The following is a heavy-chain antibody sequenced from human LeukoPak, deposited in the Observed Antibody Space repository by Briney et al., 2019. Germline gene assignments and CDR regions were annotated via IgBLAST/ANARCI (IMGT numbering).Heavy chain of an antibody. CDR3: SKNLPYIMLTCYYSR. V-gene: IGHV3-23*01. CDR1: GFTFSSYG. J-gene: IGHJ4*02. D-gene: IGHD3-9*01. Sequence: GESLRLSCAASGFTFSSYGMSWVRQAPGKGLYWVSAISGRGGSTYYADSVKGRFTISRDNSKNTLYLQMNSLTAEDTAVEYLSKNLPYIMLTCYYSRGGQETLDSVST. CDR2: ISGRGGST.